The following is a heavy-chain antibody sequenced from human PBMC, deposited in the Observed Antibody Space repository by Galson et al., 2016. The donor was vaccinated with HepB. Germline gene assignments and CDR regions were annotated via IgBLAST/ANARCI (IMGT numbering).Heavy chain of an antibody. Sequence: SLRLSCAASGFTFSSYWMHWVRQAPGKGLVWVSRINSDGSSTSYADSVKGRFTISRDNAKNTLYLQMNSLRAEDTAVYYCASAVYKESAARPAGYYGMDVWGQGTTVTVSS. V-gene: IGHV3-74*01. CDR3: ASAVYKESAARPAGYYGMDV. J-gene: IGHJ6*02. CDR1: GFTFSSYW. D-gene: IGHD6-6*01. CDR2: INSDGSST.